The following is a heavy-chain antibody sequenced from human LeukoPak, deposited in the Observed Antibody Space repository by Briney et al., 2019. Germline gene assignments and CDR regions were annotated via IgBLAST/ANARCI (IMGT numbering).Heavy chain of an antibody. CDR2: IIPIFGTA. D-gene: IGHD6-19*01. J-gene: IGHJ4*02. Sequence: SVKVSCKASGGTFSSYAISWLRQAPGQGLEWMGGIIPIFGTANYAQKFQGRVTITTDESTSTAYMELSSLRSEDTAVYYCASDSLAVAGTFDYWGQGTLVTVSS. V-gene: IGHV1-69*05. CDR3: ASDSLAVAGTFDY. CDR1: GGTFSSYA.